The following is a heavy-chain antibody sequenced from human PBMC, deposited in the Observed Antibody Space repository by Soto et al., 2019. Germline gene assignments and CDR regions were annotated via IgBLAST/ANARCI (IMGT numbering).Heavy chain of an antibody. CDR1: GFTFSSYA. CDR3: ARAPLLWFGELLEPLRYYGMDV. J-gene: IGHJ6*02. V-gene: IGHV3-30-3*01. D-gene: IGHD3-10*01. CDR2: MSYDGSNK. Sequence: GGSLRLSCAASGFTFSSYAMHWVRQAPGKGLEWVAVMSYDGSNKYYADSVKGRFTISRDNSKNTLYLQMNSLRAEDTAVYYCARAPLLWFGELLEPLRYYGMDVWGQGTTVTVSS.